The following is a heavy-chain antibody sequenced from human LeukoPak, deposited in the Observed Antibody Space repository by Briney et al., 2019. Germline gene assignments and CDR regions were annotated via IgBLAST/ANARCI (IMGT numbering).Heavy chain of an antibody. CDR3: AKSGAVTFTMGFDY. V-gene: IGHV3-7*01. D-gene: IGHD3-3*01. Sequence: PGGSLRLSCAASGFTFSNYWMTWLRQAPGRGLEWVANIRQDGGTKYYVDSVKGRFTISRDNSKNTLYLQMNSLRAEDTAVYYCAKSGAVTFTMGFDYWGQGTLVTVSS. J-gene: IGHJ4*02. CDR2: IRQDGGTK. CDR1: GFTFSNYW.